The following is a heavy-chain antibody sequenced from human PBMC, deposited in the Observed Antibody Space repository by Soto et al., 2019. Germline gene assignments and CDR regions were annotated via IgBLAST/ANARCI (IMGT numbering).Heavy chain of an antibody. Sequence: SSVKVSCKASGGTFSSYAISWVRQAPGQGLEWMGGIIPIFGTANYAQKFQGRVTITADESTSTAYMELSSLRSEDTAVYYCATPLAGATTGYYYGMDVWGKGTTVNVS. CDR1: GGTFSSYA. J-gene: IGHJ6*04. CDR3: ATPLAGATTGYYYGMDV. V-gene: IGHV1-69*13. D-gene: IGHD1-26*01. CDR2: IIPIFGTA.